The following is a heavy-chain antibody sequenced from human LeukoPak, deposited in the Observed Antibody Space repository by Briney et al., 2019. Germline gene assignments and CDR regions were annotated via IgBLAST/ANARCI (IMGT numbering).Heavy chain of an antibody. J-gene: IGHJ6*02. CDR1: GYTFTSYD. CDR2: MNPNSGNT. V-gene: IGHV1-8*01. Sequence: GASVKVSCKASGYTFTSYDINWVRQATGQGLEWMGWMNPNSGNTGYAQKFQGRVTMTRNTSINTAYMELSSLRSEDTAVYYCARGQTGYYYYAMDVWGQGATVTVSS. CDR3: ARGQTGYYYYAMDV.